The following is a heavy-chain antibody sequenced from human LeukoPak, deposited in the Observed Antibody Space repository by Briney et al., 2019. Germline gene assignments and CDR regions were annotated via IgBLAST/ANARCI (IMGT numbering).Heavy chain of an antibody. D-gene: IGHD1-26*01. V-gene: IGHV1-2*06. J-gene: IGHJ4*02. Sequence: ASVKVSCKASGYTFTGYHMHWVRQAPGQGLEWMGRINPNSGDTNYAQKFQGRVTMTRDTSISTAYMELSRLRSEDTAVYYCATRESGSYYVQLDYWGQGTLVTVSS. CDR2: INPNSGDT. CDR1: GYTFTGYH. CDR3: ATRESGSYYVQLDY.